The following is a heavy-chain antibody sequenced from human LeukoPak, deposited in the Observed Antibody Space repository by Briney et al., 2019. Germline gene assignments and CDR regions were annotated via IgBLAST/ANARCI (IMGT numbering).Heavy chain of an antibody. J-gene: IGHJ4*02. CDR2: INHSGST. V-gene: IGHV4-34*01. D-gene: IGHD3-10*01. CDR1: GGSFSGYY. CDR3: ARRPPGVWFGETYYFDY. Sequence: SETLSLTCAVYGGSFSGYYWSWIRQPPGKGLEWIGEINHSGSTNYNPSLKSRVTISVDTSKNQFSLKLSSVTAADTAVYYCARRPPGVWFGETYYFDYWGQGTLVTVSS.